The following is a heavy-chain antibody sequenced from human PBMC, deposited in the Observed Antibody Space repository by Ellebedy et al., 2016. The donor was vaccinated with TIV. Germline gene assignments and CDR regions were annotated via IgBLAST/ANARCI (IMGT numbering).Heavy chain of an antibody. CDR1: GFTVSSNY. CDR3: ARAGGVRSDAFDI. D-gene: IGHD3-16*01. J-gene: IGHJ3*02. CDR2: IYSGGST. V-gene: IGHV3-53*01. Sequence: GESLKISCAASGFTVSSNYMSWVRQAPGKGLEWVSVIYSGGSTYYADSVKGRFTISRDNSKNTLYLQMNSLRAEDTAVYYCARAGGVRSDAFDIWGQGTMVTVSS.